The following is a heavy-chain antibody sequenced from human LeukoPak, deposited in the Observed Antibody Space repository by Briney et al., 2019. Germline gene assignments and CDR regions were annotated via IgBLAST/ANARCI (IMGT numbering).Heavy chain of an antibody. CDR3: ARQNRNGFDY. Sequence: GGTLRLSCAASGFTFSTYDFHWVRQTTGKGLEWVSATGTAGDTWYSGSVKGRFTISRENAKSSMYLQMNSLRVGDTAVYYCARQNRNGFDYWGQGTLVTVSS. V-gene: IGHV3-13*01. CDR2: TGTAGDT. D-gene: IGHD2-8*01. CDR1: GFTFSTYD. J-gene: IGHJ4*02.